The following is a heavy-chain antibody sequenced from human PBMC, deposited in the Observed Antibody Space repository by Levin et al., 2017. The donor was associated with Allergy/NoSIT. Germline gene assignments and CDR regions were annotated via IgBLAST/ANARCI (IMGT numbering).Heavy chain of an antibody. Sequence: GGSLRLSCAASGFTFDHYAMHWVRQAPGKGLEWVSGIRWNSANIGYADSVKGRFTISRDNAKNSLYLQMNSLRAADTAFYYCAKGAAAGTAYWIDPWGQGTLVTVSS. D-gene: IGHD6-13*01. J-gene: IGHJ5*02. V-gene: IGHV3-9*01. CDR1: GFTFDHYA. CDR3: AKGAAAGTAYWIDP. CDR2: IRWNSANI.